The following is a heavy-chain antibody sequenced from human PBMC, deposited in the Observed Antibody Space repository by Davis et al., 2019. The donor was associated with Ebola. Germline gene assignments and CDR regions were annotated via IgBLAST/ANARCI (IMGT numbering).Heavy chain of an antibody. Sequence: SVKVSCQASGGSLNNYAISWVRQAPGQGLEWMGGIIPLFGSATNAQKFEGRVTVTVDGSTSTAYMDLSRLTSDDTAVYYCARVGDCSDGTCYWLRDENWGQGTLVTVSS. V-gene: IGHV1-69*13. D-gene: IGHD2-15*01. J-gene: IGHJ4*02. CDR3: ARVGDCSDGTCYWLRDEN. CDR2: IIPLFGSA. CDR1: GGSLNNYA.